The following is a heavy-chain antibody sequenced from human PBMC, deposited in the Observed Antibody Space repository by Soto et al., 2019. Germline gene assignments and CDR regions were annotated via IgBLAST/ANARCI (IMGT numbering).Heavy chain of an antibody. CDR3: ARDRLFESNTFYYNYGMDV. Sequence: QVQLVESGGGVVQPGMSLRLSCAASGFTFRSYAMHWVRQAPGKGLEWVAVISFDGNNKYYADSVKGRFTISRDNSTNTLYLQMSSLRPDDTAVYYCARDRLFESNTFYYNYGMDVWGQGTTVTVSS. V-gene: IGHV3-30-3*01. D-gene: IGHD3-9*01. J-gene: IGHJ6*02. CDR2: ISFDGNNK. CDR1: GFTFRSYA.